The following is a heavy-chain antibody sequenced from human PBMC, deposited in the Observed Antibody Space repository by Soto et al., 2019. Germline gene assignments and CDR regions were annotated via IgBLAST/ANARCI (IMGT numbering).Heavy chain of an antibody. J-gene: IGHJ6*02. D-gene: IGHD6-13*01. Sequence: LRLSCAASGFTFSSYAMSWVRQAPGKGLEWVSAISGSGGSTYYADSVKGRFTISRDNSKNTLYLQMNSLRAEDTAVYYCAKASIAAAGYPDYYYGMDVWGQGTTVTVSS. CDR1: GFTFSSYA. V-gene: IGHV3-23*01. CDR3: AKASIAAAGYPDYYYGMDV. CDR2: ISGSGGST.